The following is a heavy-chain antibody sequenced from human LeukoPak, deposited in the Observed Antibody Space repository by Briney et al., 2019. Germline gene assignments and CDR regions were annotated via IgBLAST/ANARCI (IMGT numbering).Heavy chain of an antibody. CDR3: ARDRPRARYFDY. V-gene: IGHV1-69*04. CDR2: IIPILNVP. Sequence: PSVKLSCTASGGIFNIYSFCWVRLAPGQGIEWMGRIIPILNVPNYAQKFEGRVTITADKSTNTAYMELSSLKSEDTAVYFCARDRPRARYFDYWGQGTLVTVSS. CDR1: GGIFNIYS. J-gene: IGHJ4*02. D-gene: IGHD2-15*01.